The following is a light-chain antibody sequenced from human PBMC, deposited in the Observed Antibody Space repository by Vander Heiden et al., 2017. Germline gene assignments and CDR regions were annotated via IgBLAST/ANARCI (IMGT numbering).Light chain of an antibody. J-gene: IGKJ1*01. V-gene: IGKV3-15*01. CDR1: QSVRSH. Sequence: IVMTQSPATLSVSPGERATLSCRASQSVRSHLAWYQQKPGQAPRLLIYDTSTRATGVPERFSGSGSETEFTLTISSLQSEDLAVYYCQQDYNLWTFGQGTKVEIK. CDR2: DTS. CDR3: QQDYNLWT.